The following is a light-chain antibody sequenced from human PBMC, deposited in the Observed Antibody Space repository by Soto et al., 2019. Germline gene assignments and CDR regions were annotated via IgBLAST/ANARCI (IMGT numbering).Light chain of an antibody. CDR3: QQYNVYWT. Sequence: DIQMTQSPSTLPASVGDRVTITCRASQSISTWSAWYQQKPGRAPKLLIHKASTLESGVPSRFSGSGSGTEFTLTISSLQPDDFATYYCQQYNVYWTFGQGTKVDIK. J-gene: IGKJ1*01. CDR1: QSISTW. CDR2: KAS. V-gene: IGKV1-5*03.